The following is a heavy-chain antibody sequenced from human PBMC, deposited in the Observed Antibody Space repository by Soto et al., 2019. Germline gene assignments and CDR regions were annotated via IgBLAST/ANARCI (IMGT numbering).Heavy chain of an antibody. CDR3: AREDCSGGSCYFDY. V-gene: IGHV4-30-2*01. D-gene: IGHD2-15*01. CDR2: IYHSGST. Sequence: SEILSLTCAVSGGSISSGGYSWSWIRQPPGKGLEWIGYIYHSGSTYYNPSLKSRVTISVDRSKNQFSLKLSSVTAADTAVYYCAREDCSGGSCYFDYWGQGTLVTVSS. CDR1: GGSISSGGYS. J-gene: IGHJ4*02.